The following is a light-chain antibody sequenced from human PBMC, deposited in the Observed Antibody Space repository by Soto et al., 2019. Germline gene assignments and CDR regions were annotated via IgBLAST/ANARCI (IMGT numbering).Light chain of an antibody. CDR3: QQYNSYSPRT. Sequence: DIQMTQSPSTLSASVGDRVTITCRASQSISSWLAWYQQKPGKAPKLLIYDASSFESGVPSRFSGSGSGTEFTLTISSLQPDDFATYYCQQYNSYSPRTFGQGTKVELK. V-gene: IGKV1-5*01. CDR1: QSISSW. CDR2: DAS. J-gene: IGKJ1*01.